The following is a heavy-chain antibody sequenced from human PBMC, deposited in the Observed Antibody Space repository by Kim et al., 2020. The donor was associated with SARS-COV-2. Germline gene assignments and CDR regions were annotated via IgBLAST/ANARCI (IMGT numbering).Heavy chain of an antibody. V-gene: IGHV4-34*13. CDR3: ARYCSSTSCPDWYFDR. J-gene: IGHJ2*01. Sequence: SLKSRVTISGDTSKIQFSLKLSSVTAAVTAVYYCARYCSSTSCPDWYFDRWGRGTLVTVSS. D-gene: IGHD2-2*01.